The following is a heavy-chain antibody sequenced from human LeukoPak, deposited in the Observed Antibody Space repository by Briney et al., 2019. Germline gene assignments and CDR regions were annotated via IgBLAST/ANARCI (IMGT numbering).Heavy chain of an antibody. D-gene: IGHD2-15*01. Sequence: PGGSLRLSCAASGFTVSSTYMSWVRQAPGKGLEWVSVIYTGGSTYYADSVKGRFTISRDNSKNTLYLQMNSLRAEDTAVYYCVRHSRVVAFDYWGQGNLVTVSS. J-gene: IGHJ4*02. CDR1: GFTVSSTY. V-gene: IGHV3-53*01. CDR3: VRHSRVVAFDY. CDR2: IYTGGST.